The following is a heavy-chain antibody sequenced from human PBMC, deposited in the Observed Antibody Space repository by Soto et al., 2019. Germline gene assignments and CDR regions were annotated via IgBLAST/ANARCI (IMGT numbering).Heavy chain of an antibody. D-gene: IGHD6-19*01. Sequence: PGGSLRLSCAASGFTFSSYGMHWVRQAPGKGLEWVAVISYDGSNKYYADSVKGRFTISRDNSKNTLYLQMNSLRAEDTAVYYCAKDMSIAVASLDYSGQGTLVTVSS. CDR3: AKDMSIAVASLDY. J-gene: IGHJ4*02. V-gene: IGHV3-30*18. CDR1: GFTFSSYG. CDR2: ISYDGSNK.